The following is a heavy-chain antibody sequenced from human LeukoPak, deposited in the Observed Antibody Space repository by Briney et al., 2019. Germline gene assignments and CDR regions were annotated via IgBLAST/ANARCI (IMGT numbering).Heavy chain of an antibody. CDR2: INPSGGST. CDR3: ARAYIVVVPAARGNWFDP. D-gene: IGHD2-2*01. V-gene: IGHV1-46*03. J-gene: IGHJ5*02. Sequence: ASVKVSCKASGYTFTSDYIHWVRQAPGQGLEWMGIINPSGGSTSYAQKFQGRVTMTRDTSTSTVYMELSSLRSEDTAVYYCARAYIVVVPAARGNWFDPWGQGTLVTVSS. CDR1: GYTFTSDY.